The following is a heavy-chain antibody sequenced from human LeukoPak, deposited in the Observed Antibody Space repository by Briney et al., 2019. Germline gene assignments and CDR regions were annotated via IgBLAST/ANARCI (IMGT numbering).Heavy chain of an antibody. CDR1: GFNFDDYA. Sequence: GGSLRLSCAASGFNFDDYAMSWVRQAPGKGLVWVSRINGDGTITTYADSVKGRFTISRDNARNTLYLQMKSLRAEDTAVYYCARDRYDFTAWGQGTLVTVSS. CDR2: INGDGTIT. CDR3: ARDRYDFTA. V-gene: IGHV3-74*01. J-gene: IGHJ1*01. D-gene: IGHD3-3*01.